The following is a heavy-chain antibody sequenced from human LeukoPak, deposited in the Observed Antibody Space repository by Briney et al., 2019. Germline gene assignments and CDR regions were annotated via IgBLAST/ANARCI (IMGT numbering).Heavy chain of an antibody. J-gene: IGHJ3*02. D-gene: IGHD3-10*01. CDR3: ARDRISGSGSGSFAFDI. V-gene: IGHV3-7*01. CDR1: GFTFSSYS. CDR2: IKQDGSEK. Sequence: GGSLRLSCAASGFTFSSYSMNWVRQAPGKGLEWVANIKQDGSEKYYVDSVKGRFTISRDNAKNSLYLQMNSLRAEDTAVYYCARDRISGSGSGSFAFDIWGQGTMVTVSS.